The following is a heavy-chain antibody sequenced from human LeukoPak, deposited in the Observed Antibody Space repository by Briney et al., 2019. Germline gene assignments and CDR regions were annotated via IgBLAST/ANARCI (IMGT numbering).Heavy chain of an antibody. Sequence: SETLSLTCTVSAYSISSGYYWGWIRQPPGKGLEWIGSIYHSGNTYYNPSLKSRVTMSVDTSKNLFSLGLSSVTAAGTALYYCARARLGTFYYFDQWGQGTLVTVSS. CDR2: IYHSGNT. J-gene: IGHJ4*02. D-gene: IGHD7-27*01. CDR1: AYSISSGYY. V-gene: IGHV4-38-2*02. CDR3: ARARLGTFYYFDQ.